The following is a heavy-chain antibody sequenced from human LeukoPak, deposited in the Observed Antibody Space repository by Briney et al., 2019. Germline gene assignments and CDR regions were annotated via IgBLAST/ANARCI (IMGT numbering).Heavy chain of an antibody. D-gene: IGHD1-20*01. V-gene: IGHV3-33*01. CDR2: IWYDGSNK. CDR3: AICTEVYNWNVIAY. J-gene: IGHJ4*02. CDR1: GFTFSSYG. Sequence: GGSLRLSCAASGFTFSSYGMHWVRQAPGKGLEWVAVIWYDGSNKYYADSVKGRFTISRDNSKNTLYLQMNSLRAEDTAVYYCAICTEVYNWNVIAYWGQGTLSPSPQ.